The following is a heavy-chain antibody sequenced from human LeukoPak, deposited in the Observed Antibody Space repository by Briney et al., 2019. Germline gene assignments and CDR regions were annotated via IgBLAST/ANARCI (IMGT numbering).Heavy chain of an antibody. D-gene: IGHD2-2*02. J-gene: IGHJ4*02. Sequence: SSEPLSLTCAVYGGSFSGYYWSWLRQPPGKGLEWIGEINHSGSTNYNPSLKSRVTISVDTSKNQFSLKLSSVTAADTAVYYCARGPSRHCSSTSCYTRGGFDYWGQGNPGHRLL. CDR2: INHSGST. CDR3: ARGPSRHCSSTSCYTRGGFDY. CDR1: GGSFSGYY. V-gene: IGHV4-34*01.